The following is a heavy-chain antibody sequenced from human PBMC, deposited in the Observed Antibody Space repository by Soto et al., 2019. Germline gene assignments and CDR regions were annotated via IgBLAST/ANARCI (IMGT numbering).Heavy chain of an antibody. D-gene: IGHD3-3*01. J-gene: IGHJ4*02. V-gene: IGHV4-39*01. CDR1: GVSITSSDYY. CDR3: TRGVTNFGVYVDY. CDR2: VTQSGST. Sequence: SETLSLTCAVSGVSITSSDYYWGWVRQSPGKGLEWIGSVTQSGSTFYNPSLRGRLTMSVDTSNSQVSLRLTSVTAADTAVYYCTRGVTNFGVYVDYWGQGTTVTVSS.